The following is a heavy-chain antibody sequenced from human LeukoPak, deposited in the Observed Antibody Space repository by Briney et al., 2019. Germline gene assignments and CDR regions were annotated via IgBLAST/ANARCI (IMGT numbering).Heavy chain of an antibody. Sequence: GGSLRLSCAASGFTFSSNGMNWVRQAPGKGLEWVSYISATGGTIYYADSVKGRFTISRDNAKNSLFLQMSSLRAEDTAVYYCASRPYDNSGYYYVWGQGTLVTVSS. CDR3: ASRPYDNSGYYYV. V-gene: IGHV3-48*04. D-gene: IGHD3-22*01. CDR1: GFTFSSNG. CDR2: ISATGGTI. J-gene: IGHJ4*02.